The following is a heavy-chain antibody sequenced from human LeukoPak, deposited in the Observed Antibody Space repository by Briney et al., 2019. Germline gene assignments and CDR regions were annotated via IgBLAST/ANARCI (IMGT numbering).Heavy chain of an antibody. D-gene: IGHD2-21*02. J-gene: IGHJ4*02. CDR2: IWYDGSNK. CDR3: ASAYRGGDCLIDY. V-gene: IGHV3-33*01. Sequence: GGSLRLSCAASGFTFSSYGMHWVRQAPGKGLEWVAVIWYDGSNKYYADSVKGRFTISRDNSKNTLYLQMNSLRAEDTAVYYCASAYRGGDCLIDYWGQGTLVTVSS. CDR1: GFTFSSYG.